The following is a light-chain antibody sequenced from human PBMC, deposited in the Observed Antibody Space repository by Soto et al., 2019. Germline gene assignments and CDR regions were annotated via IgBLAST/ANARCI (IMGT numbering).Light chain of an antibody. J-gene: IGKJ4*01. Sequence: DIKLFQSPSFLSASVGDRVTITCRASQGISSYLAWYQQKPGKAPKLLIYAASTLQSGVPSRFSGSGSGTEFTLTISSLQPEDFATYYCQQLNSYPLTFGGGTMV. CDR1: QGISSY. CDR2: AAS. V-gene: IGKV1-9*01. CDR3: QQLNSYPLT.